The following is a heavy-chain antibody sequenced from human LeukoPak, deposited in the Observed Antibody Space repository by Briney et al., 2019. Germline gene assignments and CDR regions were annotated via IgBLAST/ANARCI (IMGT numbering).Heavy chain of an antibody. CDR3: ARGHSGSYYYYFDY. D-gene: IGHD1-26*01. CDR1: GGSISSYY. Sequence: SETLSLACTVSGGSISSYYWSWIRQPAGKGLEWIGRIYTSGSTNYNPSLKSRVTMSVDTSKNQFSLKLSSVTAADTAVYYCARGHSGSYYYYFDYWGQGTLVTVSS. V-gene: IGHV4-4*07. J-gene: IGHJ4*02. CDR2: IYTSGST.